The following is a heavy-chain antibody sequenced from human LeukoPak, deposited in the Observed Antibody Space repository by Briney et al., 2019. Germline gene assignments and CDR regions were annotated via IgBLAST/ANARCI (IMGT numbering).Heavy chain of an antibody. V-gene: IGHV3-21*01. J-gene: IGHJ4*02. CDR3: ARGGSGWPIDY. CDR1: GFTSSSYS. Sequence: GGSLRLSCAASGFTSSSYSMNWVRQAPGKGLEWVSSISSSSSYIYYADSVKGRFTISRDNAKNSLYLQMNSLRAEDTAVYYCARGGSGWPIDYWGQGTLVTVSS. CDR2: ISSSSSYI. D-gene: IGHD6-19*01.